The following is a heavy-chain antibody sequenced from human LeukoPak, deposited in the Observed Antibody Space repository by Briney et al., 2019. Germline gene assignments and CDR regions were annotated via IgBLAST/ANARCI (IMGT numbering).Heavy chain of an antibody. J-gene: IGHJ4*02. D-gene: IGHD2-2*01. CDR2: IDHSGNT. CDR1: GGSFSGHY. Sequence: SETLSLTCAVSGGSFSGHYWSWIRQSPGEGLEWIGEIDHSGNTNYNPSLKGRLTISVDTSKNQFSLKLSSVTAADTAVYYCARVPSSRAPFDYWGQGTLVTVSS. CDR3: ARVPSSRAPFDY. V-gene: IGHV4-34*01.